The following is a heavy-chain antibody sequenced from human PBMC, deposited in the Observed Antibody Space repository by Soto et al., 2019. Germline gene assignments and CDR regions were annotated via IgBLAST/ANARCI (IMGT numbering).Heavy chain of an antibody. CDR3: ARGSNWLEY. J-gene: IGHJ4*02. CDR1: GGYISSYY. Sequence: QVQLQESGPGLVKPSETLSLTCTVSGGYISSYYWGWIRQPPGKGLEWIGYIYNSGSTNYNPSLKRRDTISVDKSKSQYSLRLSSVTAADPAVYCGARGSNWLEYWGQGTLVTVSS. D-gene: IGHD6-13*01. V-gene: IGHV4-59*01. CDR2: IYNSGST.